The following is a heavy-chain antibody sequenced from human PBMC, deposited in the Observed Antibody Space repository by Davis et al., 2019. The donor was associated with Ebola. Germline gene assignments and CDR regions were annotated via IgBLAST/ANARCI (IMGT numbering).Heavy chain of an antibody. Sequence: SETLSLTCTVSGASISSPNYYWAWMRQPPGKGLEWIGSIYYSGSTNYNPSLKSRVTMSVDTSENQFSLKLSSVTAADTALYFCATHGSEWGQGSLVTVPS. CDR2: IYYSGST. V-gene: IGHV4-39*01. CDR3: ATHGSE. CDR1: GASISSPNYY. J-gene: IGHJ4*02. D-gene: IGHD1-26*01.